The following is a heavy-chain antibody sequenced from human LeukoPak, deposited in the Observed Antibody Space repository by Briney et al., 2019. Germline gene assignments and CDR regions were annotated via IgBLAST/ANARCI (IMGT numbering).Heavy chain of an antibody. CDR3: ARAKRGYSYGYYHYFDY. CDR1: GFTFSSYW. CDR2: IKQDGSEK. V-gene: IGHV3-7*03. D-gene: IGHD5-18*01. J-gene: IGHJ4*02. Sequence: GGSLRLSCAASGFTFSSYWMSWVRQAPGKGLEWVANIKQDGSEKYYVDSVKGRFTISRDNAKNSLSLQMNSLRAEDTAVYYCARAKRGYSYGYYHYFDYWGQGTLVTVSS.